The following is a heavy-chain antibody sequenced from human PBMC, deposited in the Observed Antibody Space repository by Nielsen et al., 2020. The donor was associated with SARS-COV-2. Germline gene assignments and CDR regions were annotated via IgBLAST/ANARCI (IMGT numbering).Heavy chain of an antibody. Sequence: ESLKISCVASGFTFSDYAMSWVRQAPGKGLEWVSSISTNGGGTYYAESVKGRFTISRDNSKNTMYLEMNSLRVEDSALYFCAKGNSRLSWFGELALYYYYYGMDVWGPGTTVTVSS. CDR2: ISTNGGGT. CDR1: GFTFSDYA. J-gene: IGHJ6*02. D-gene: IGHD3-10*01. CDR3: AKGNSRLSWFGELALYYYYYGMDV. V-gene: IGHV3-23*01.